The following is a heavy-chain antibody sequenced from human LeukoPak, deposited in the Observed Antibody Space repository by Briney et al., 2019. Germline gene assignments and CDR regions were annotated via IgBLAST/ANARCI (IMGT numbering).Heavy chain of an antibody. J-gene: IGHJ4*02. CDR2: IYPGDSDT. CDR1: GYSFTSYW. CDR3: ARHKGFSSGWYGLKINYFDY. D-gene: IGHD6-19*01. V-gene: IGHV5-51*01. Sequence: TSGESLKISCKGSGYSFTSYWIGWVRQMPGKGLEWMGIIYPGDSDTRYSPSFQGQVTISADKSISTAYLQWSSLKASDTAMYYCARHKGFSSGWYGLKINYFDYWGQGTLVTVSS.